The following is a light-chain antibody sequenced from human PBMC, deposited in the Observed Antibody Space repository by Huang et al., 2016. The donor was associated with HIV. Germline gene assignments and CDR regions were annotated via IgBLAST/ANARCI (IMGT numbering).Light chain of an antibody. V-gene: IGKV1-5*03. Sequence: DIQMTQSSSTLSASVGDRVTIACRASQSISTWLAWYQQKPGRAPNLLIYETSTVESGGPSRFSGGGSGTDFTLTISSLQPDDVATYYCQQYKSFPWTFGQGTKVEV. CDR3: QQYKSFPWT. J-gene: IGKJ1*01. CDR1: QSISTW. CDR2: ETS.